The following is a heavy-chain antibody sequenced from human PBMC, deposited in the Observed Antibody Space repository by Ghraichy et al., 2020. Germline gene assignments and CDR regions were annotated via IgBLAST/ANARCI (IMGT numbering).Heavy chain of an antibody. Sequence: GGSLRLSCAASGFTFSNYAMHWVRQATGKGLEWVTSISQDGSDKYYADPAKDRFTISRDNSQNTLYLQMNSLRLEDTAVYYCARGSMGTAGVDSWGQGTLVTVSS. CDR2: ISQDGSDK. V-gene: IGHV3-30*04. D-gene: IGHD6-13*01. CDR3: ARGSMGTAGVDS. CDR1: GFTFSNYA. J-gene: IGHJ4*02.